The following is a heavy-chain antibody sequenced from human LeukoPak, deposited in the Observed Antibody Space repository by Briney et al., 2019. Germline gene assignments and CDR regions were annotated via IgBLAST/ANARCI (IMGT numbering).Heavy chain of an antibody. Sequence: ASVKVSCKASGGTFSSYAISWVRQAPGQGLEWMGGIIPIFGTANYVQKFQGRVTITTDESTSTAYMELSSLRSEDTAVYYCARALGYCSSISCYFSLNWFDPWGQGTLVTVSS. CDR1: GGTFSSYA. V-gene: IGHV1-69*05. D-gene: IGHD2-2*01. J-gene: IGHJ5*02. CDR2: IIPIFGTA. CDR3: ARALGYCSSISCYFSLNWFDP.